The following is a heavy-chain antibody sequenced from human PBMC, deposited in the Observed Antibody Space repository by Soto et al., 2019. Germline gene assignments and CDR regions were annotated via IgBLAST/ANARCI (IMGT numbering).Heavy chain of an antibody. CDR2: IYHTGNA. CDR1: GGSISNSRFY. CDR3: ARDYFDSSDYTTNWFDP. D-gene: IGHD3-22*01. J-gene: IGHJ5*02. Sequence: PSETLSLTCTVSGGSISNSRFYWAWIRQPPGEGLEWIGSIYHTGNAYYNPSLKSRVTISVDTSKNQFSLKVTSVTAADTALYYCARDYFDSSDYTTNWFDPWGQGTLVTVSS. V-gene: IGHV4-39*01.